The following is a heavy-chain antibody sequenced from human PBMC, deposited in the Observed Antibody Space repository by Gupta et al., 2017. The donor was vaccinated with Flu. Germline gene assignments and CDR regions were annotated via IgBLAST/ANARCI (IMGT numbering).Heavy chain of an antibody. CDR1: GGSFSGYY. CDR3: AGRFYLDSGGYSHIDH. D-gene: IGHD3-22*01. J-gene: IGHJ4*02. CDR2: INHSRNT. V-gene: IGHV4-34*01. Sequence: QVQLQQWGAGLLKPSETLSLTCAVYGGSFSGYYWRWIRQPPGKGLEWIGEINHSRNTNYNPSLKSRVTISIDTSKNQMSLKLNSVTAADTAVYYCAGRFYLDSGGYSHIDHWGQGTLVTVSS.